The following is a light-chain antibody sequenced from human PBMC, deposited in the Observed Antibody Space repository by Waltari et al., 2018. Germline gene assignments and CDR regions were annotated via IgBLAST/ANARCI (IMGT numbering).Light chain of an antibody. CDR3: QQYNNWPLT. J-gene: IGKJ4*01. CDR2: SAS. CDR1: QSISSH. V-gene: IGKV3-15*01. Sequence: ETVMTQSPATLSAFPGERVTLSCGASQSISSHLAWYQQKPGQPPRLVIYSASSRATGVPVRFSGSGSRTDFTLTISSLQSEDFAVYYCQQYNNWPLTFGGGTKVEL.